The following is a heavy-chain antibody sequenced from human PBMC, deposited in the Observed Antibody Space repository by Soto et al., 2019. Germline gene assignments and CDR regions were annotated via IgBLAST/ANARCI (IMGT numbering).Heavy chain of an antibody. Sequence: PSETLSLTCTVSGGSISSYYWSWIRQPPGKGLEWIGYIYYSGSTNYNPPLKSRVTISVDTSKNQFSLKLSSVTAADTAVYYCARDRGCAFIPDWFAPWSQGTLVTVSS. J-gene: IGHJ5*02. V-gene: IGHV4-59*01. CDR1: GGSISSYY. CDR3: ARDRGCAFIPDWFAP. D-gene: IGHD3-10*01. CDR2: IYYSGST.